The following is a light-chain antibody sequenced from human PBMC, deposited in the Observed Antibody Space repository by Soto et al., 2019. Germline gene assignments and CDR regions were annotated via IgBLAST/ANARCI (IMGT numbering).Light chain of an antibody. CDR3: QQRSNWPRT. CDR1: QSVSYN. V-gene: IGKV3-15*01. Sequence: EIVMTQSPATLSVSPGERATLSCRASQSVSYNLAWYQQKPGQAPRLLIYGASTRATGIPARFSGSGSGTDFTLTISSLEPEDFAVYYCQQRSNWPRTFGQGTKV. CDR2: GAS. J-gene: IGKJ1*01.